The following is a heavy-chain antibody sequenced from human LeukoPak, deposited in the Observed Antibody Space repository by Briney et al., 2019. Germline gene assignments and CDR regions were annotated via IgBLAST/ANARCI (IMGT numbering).Heavy chain of an antibody. CDR3: ARVYRSFGVVSGVVDP. CDR2: ISAYNGNT. J-gene: IGHJ5*02. CDR1: GYTFTSYG. Sequence: EASVKVSCKASGYTFTSYGISWVRQAPGQGLEWMGWISAYNGNTNYAQKLQGRVTMTTDTSTSTAYMELRSLRSDDTAVYYCARVYRSFGVVSGVVDPWGQGTLVTVSS. V-gene: IGHV1-18*01. D-gene: IGHD3-3*01.